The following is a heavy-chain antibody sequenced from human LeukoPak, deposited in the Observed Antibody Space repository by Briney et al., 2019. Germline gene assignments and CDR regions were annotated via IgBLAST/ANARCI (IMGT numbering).Heavy chain of an antibody. CDR2: IYYSGST. J-gene: IGHJ2*01. CDR3: ARANVVLGWYFDL. Sequence: SETLSLTCTVSGGSISSSSYYWGWIRQPPGKGLEWIGSIYYSGSTYYNPSLKSRVTISVDTSKNQFSLKLSSVTAADTAVYYCARANVVLGWYFDLWGRGTLVTVSS. V-gene: IGHV4-39*07. CDR1: GGSISSSSYY. D-gene: IGHD3-10*01.